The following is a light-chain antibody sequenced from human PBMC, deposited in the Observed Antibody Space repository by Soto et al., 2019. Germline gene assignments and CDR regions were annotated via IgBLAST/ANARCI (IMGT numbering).Light chain of an antibody. CDR3: HQYGTSPLT. J-gene: IGKJ4*01. CDR2: GAS. CDR1: QSVTNSY. Sequence: EIVLTQSPGTLSLSPGERATLSCRASQSVTNSYLAWYQQKPGQAPRLLMYGASSRATGIPDRFSGSGSGADFTLTISRLEPEDFAVYYCHQYGTSPLTLGGGTKVDIK. V-gene: IGKV3-20*01.